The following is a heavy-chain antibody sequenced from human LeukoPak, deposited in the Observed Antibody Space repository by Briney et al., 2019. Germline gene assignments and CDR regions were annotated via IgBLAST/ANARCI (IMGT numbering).Heavy chain of an antibody. V-gene: IGHV4-39*07. CDR3: ARMKWLLPDY. CDR2: LYYSGSN. Sequence: SETLSLTCTVSGGPISSSSYYWGWIRQPPGKGLEWIGSLYYSGSNYYNPSLKRRVTISVDTSKNQFSLKLSSVTAADTAVYYCARMKWLLPDYWGQGTLFTVSS. CDR1: GGPISSSSYY. D-gene: IGHD3-22*01. J-gene: IGHJ4*02.